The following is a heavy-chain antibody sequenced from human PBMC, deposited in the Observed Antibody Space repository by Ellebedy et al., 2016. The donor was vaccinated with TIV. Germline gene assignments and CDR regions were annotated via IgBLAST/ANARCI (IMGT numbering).Heavy chain of an antibody. CDR3: ARDQSRQEMATIFFPNYYYGMDV. CDR1: GFTFSSYG. V-gene: IGHV3-21*01. CDR2: ISSSSSYI. J-gene: IGHJ6*02. D-gene: IGHD5-24*01. Sequence: GESLKISXAASGFTFSSYGMNWVRQAPGKGLEWVSSISSSSSYIYYADSVKGRFTISRDNAKNSLYLQMNSLRAEDTAVYYCARDQSRQEMATIFFPNYYYGMDVWGQGTTVTVSS.